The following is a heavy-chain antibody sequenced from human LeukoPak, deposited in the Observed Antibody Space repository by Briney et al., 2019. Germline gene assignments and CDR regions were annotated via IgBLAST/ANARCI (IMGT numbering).Heavy chain of an antibody. D-gene: IGHD1-26*01. Sequence: PGGSLRLSCAGAGIPLRGYAMSWVRQAPGKGLEWVSAMSGSGDSTLYADSVRGRFTISRDDSKNILYLQMNNLRVEDTAVYYCAKDNYTDSYYPFDYWGQGTLVTVSS. CDR3: AKDNYTDSYYPFDY. J-gene: IGHJ4*02. CDR2: MSGSGDST. V-gene: IGHV3-23*01. CDR1: GIPLRGYA.